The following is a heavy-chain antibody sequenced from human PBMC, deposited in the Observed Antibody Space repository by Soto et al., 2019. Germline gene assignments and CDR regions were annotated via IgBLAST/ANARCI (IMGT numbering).Heavy chain of an antibody. CDR3: ARTRSFTLGFYYDGMDV. CDR2: IYPGDSDT. V-gene: IGHV5-51*01. CDR1: GYSFASYW. Sequence: PGESLKISCQGSGYSFASYWICWVLQMPGKDLEWMGIIYPGDSDTRYSPSFQGQVTISADKSLRTAYLQWTSLKASDTALYYCARTRSFTLGFYYDGMDVWGQGTTVTVSS. J-gene: IGHJ6*02. D-gene: IGHD6-6*01.